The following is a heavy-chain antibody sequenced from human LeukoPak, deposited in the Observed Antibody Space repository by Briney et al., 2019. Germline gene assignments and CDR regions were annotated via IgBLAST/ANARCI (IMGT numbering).Heavy chain of an antibody. CDR2: ISAYNGNT. Sequence: GASVKVSCKASGGTFSSYGISWVRQAPGQGLEWMGWISAYNGNTNYAQKLQGRVTMTTDTSTSTAYMELRSLRSDDTAVYYCARVVPNCSSTSCPFDYWGQGTLVTVSS. D-gene: IGHD2-2*01. CDR3: ARVVPNCSSTSCPFDY. V-gene: IGHV1-18*01. CDR1: GGTFSSYG. J-gene: IGHJ4*02.